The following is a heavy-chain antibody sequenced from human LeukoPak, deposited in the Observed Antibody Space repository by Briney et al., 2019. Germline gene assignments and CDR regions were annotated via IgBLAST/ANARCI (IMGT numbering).Heavy chain of an antibody. CDR3: ARTIAAAGPDWFDP. J-gene: IGHJ5*02. CDR2: IYYSGST. D-gene: IGHD6-13*01. V-gene: IGHV4-31*03. CDR1: GGSISSGGYY. Sequence: SQTLSLTCTVSGGSISSGGYYWSWIRQHPGKGLEWIGYIYYSGSTYYNPSLKSRVTISVDTSKNQLSLKLSSVTAADTAVYYCARTIAAAGPDWFDPWGQGTLVTVSS.